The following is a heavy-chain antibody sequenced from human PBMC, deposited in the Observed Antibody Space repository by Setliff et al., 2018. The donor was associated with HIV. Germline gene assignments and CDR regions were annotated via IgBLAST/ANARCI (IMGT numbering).Heavy chain of an antibody. D-gene: IGHD3-16*02. CDR2: LDPEDGKT. CDR3: AIVRRIITFGGLVGLVQSLYYFHC. CDR1: GYTLTEVS. Sequence: VASVKVSCKVSGYTLTEVSMHWVRQAPGEGLEWMGGLDPEDGKTIYAQKFQGRVSMTEDTSTDTASMELRGLRFDDTAVYYCAIVRRIITFGGLVGLVQSLYYFHCWGHGTLVTV. J-gene: IGHJ4*01. V-gene: IGHV1-24*01.